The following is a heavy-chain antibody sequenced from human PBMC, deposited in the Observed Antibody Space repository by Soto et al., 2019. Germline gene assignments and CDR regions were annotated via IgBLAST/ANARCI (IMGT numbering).Heavy chain of an antibody. V-gene: IGHV4-59*01. CDR2: IYDTGISGYTPST. CDR1: GGSITSSY. CDR3: ARDPNWNDPSFKSYYGMDV. D-gene: IGHD1-1*01. J-gene: IGHJ6*02. Sequence: PSDTLSHTCTVSGGSITSSYWSWIRRPPGKGLEWIAYIYDTGISGYTPSTSYNPSLKSRVTMSVDTSKSQFSLKLTSVTAADTAVYYCARDPNWNDPSFKSYYGMDVWGQGTTVTVSS.